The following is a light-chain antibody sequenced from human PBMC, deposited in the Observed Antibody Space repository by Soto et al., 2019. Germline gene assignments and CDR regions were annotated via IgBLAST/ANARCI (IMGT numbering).Light chain of an antibody. V-gene: IGKV3-20*01. Sequence: EIVMTQSPATLPVSPGERATLSCRASQSVSSFLAWYQQKPGQAPRLLIYGASSRATGIPDRFSGSGSGTDFTLTISRLEPEDFAVYYCQQYGSSRTFGQGTKVDIK. CDR3: QQYGSSRT. CDR2: GAS. CDR1: QSVSSF. J-gene: IGKJ1*01.